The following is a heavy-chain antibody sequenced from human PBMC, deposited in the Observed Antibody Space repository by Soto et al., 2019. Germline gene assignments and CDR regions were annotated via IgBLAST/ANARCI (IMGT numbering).Heavy chain of an antibody. V-gene: IGHV3-30-3*01. CDR1: GFTFRNHA. CDR3: ARGDREDILVVVGARPGEYGIDI. Sequence: PGGSLRLSCAASGFTFRNHAMPWVPQAPGKGLECLTVIAYDGSNAFYRDSVKGRFTISRDNSKNTLYLHMNSLRSEDTGVYYCARGDREDILVVVGARPGEYGIDIWRQGTTVTVSS. J-gene: IGHJ6*02. D-gene: IGHD2-15*01. CDR2: IAYDGSNA.